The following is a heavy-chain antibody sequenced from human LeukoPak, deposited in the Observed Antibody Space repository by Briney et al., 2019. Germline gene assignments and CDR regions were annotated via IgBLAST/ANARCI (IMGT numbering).Heavy chain of an antibody. CDR2: INPSTHGT. Sequence: GASVKVSCKASGYTFTDYYIHWVRQAPGQGLEWMGWINPSTHGTMFAQKFQGRVTMTRDTSISTAYMELSSLRSDDTAVYYCARGVLLIVAGTAPNSYWGQGTLVTVSS. D-gene: IGHD6-19*01. V-gene: IGHV1-2*02. J-gene: IGHJ4*02. CDR1: GYTFTDYY. CDR3: ARGVLLIVAGTAPNSY.